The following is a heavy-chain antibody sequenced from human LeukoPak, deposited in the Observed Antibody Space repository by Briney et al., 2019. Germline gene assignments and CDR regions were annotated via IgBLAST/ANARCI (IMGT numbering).Heavy chain of an antibody. Sequence: PGGSLRLSCAASRFTFSSYSMNWVRQAPGKGLEWVSSISSSSSYIYYVDSVKGRFTISRDNAQNSLYLQMNSLRAEDTAVYYCARRTSRIAVAGMRRPGAFDIWGQGTMVTVSS. V-gene: IGHV3-21*01. D-gene: IGHD6-19*01. J-gene: IGHJ3*02. CDR1: RFTFSSYS. CDR2: ISSSSSYI. CDR3: ARRTSRIAVAGMRRPGAFDI.